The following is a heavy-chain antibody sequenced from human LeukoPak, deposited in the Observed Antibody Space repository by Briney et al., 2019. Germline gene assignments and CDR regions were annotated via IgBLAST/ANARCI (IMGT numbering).Heavy chain of an antibody. CDR2: ISWNSGNI. D-gene: IGHD5-12*01. CDR3: AKATYSGYDGYFDY. V-gene: IGHV3-9*01. Sequence: GGSLRLSCAASGFTFDDYAMHWVRQAPGKGLEWVSGISWNSGNIGYADSVKGRFTISRDNAKNSLYLQMNSLRAEDTALYYCAKATYSGYDGYFDYWGQGTLVTVSS. CDR1: GFTFDDYA. J-gene: IGHJ4*02.